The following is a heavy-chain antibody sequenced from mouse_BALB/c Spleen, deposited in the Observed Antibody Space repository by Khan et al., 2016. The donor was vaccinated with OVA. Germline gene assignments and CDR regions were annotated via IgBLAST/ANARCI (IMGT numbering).Heavy chain of an antibody. CDR2: IDPANSKT. J-gene: IGHJ2*01. CDR1: GFNIRDYY. D-gene: IGHD2-5*01. V-gene: IGHV14-4*02. CDR3: NAGSNYL. Sequence: VQLQQSGADLVRSGASVKLSCTASGFNIRDYYIHWVKQRPEQDLEWIGRIDPANSKTDYAPMFRDKATLPADTSSTPSYLLLTSLTSGDTYVYCCNAGSNYLWGQGTTLTVSS.